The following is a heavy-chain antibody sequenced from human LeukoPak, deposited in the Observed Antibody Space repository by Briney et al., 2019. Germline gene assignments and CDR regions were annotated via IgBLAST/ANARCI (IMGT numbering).Heavy chain of an antibody. J-gene: IGHJ2*01. CDR2: ISSSSSYR. CDR1: GFTFSSYS. Sequence: GGSLRLSCAASGFTFSSYSMNWVRQAPGKGLEWVSSISSSSSYRYYADSVKGRSTISRDNAKNSLYLQMNGLRAEDTAVYYCARAPEGFWYFDLWGRGTLVTVSS. CDR3: ARAPEGFWYFDL. V-gene: IGHV3-21*01.